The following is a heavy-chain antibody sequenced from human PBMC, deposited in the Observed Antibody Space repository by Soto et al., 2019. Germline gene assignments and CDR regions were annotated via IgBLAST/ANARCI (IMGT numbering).Heavy chain of an antibody. CDR3: AREVATIGGGTDAFDI. CDR2: IGTAGDT. CDR1: GFTFSSYD. D-gene: IGHD5-12*01. V-gene: IGHV3-13*01. Sequence: EVQLVESGGGLVQPGGSLRLSCAASGFTFSSYDMHWVRQATGKGLEWVSAIGTAGDTYYPGSVKGRFTISRENAKNSLYLQMNSLRAGDTAVYYCAREVATIGGGTDAFDIWGQGTMVTVSS. J-gene: IGHJ3*02.